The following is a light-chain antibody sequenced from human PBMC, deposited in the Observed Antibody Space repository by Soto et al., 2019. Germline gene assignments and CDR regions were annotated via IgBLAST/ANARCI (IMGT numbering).Light chain of an antibody. CDR2: DAS. Sequence: IVLSQSPDTLSLSQGERATLSCRASQSVTNYLAWFQQKPGQAPRLLIYDASNRATGIPARFSGSGSGTDFTLTISSLEPEDFAIYYCQQRTNWPPAFGQGTRLEIK. CDR1: QSVTNY. V-gene: IGKV3-11*01. J-gene: IGKJ5*01. CDR3: QQRTNWPPA.